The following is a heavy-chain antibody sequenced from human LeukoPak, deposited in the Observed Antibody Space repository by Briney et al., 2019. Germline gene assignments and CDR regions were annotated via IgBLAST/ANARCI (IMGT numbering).Heavy chain of an antibody. D-gene: IGHD6-13*01. CDR2: IYYSGST. V-gene: IGHV4-61*02. Sequence: PSETLSLTCTVSGGSISSGGYYWSWIRQPAGKGLEWIGSIYYSGSTNYNPSLKSRVTISVDTSKNQFSPKLSSVTAADTAVYYCARHWYSSSWGDYYYGMDVWGQGTTVTVSS. CDR1: GGSISSGGYY. CDR3: ARHWYSSSWGDYYYGMDV. J-gene: IGHJ6*02.